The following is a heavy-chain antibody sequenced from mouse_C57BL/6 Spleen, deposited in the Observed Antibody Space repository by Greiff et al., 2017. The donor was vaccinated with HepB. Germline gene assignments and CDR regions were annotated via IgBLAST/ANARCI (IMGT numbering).Heavy chain of an antibody. Sequence: QVHVKQPGAELVKPGASVKMSCKASGYTFTSYWITWVKQRPGQGLEWIGDIYPGSGSTNYNEKFKSKATLTVDTSSSTAYMQLSSLTSEDSAVYYCALTGTYYAMDYWGQGTSVTVSS. D-gene: IGHD4-1*01. V-gene: IGHV1-55*01. CDR1: GYTFTSYW. CDR3: ALTGTYYAMDY. J-gene: IGHJ4*01. CDR2: IYPGSGST.